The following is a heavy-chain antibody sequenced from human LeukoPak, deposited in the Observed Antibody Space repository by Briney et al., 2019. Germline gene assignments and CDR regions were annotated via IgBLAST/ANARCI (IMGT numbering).Heavy chain of an antibody. D-gene: IGHD6-19*01. CDR3: AKEHSSGWPSLDS. Sequence: GGSLRLSCAASGFTFSSYAMHWVRQAPGKGLEWVAVISYDGSNKYYADSVKGRFTISRDNSKNTLYLQMNSLRAEDTAMYYCAKEHSSGWPSLDSWGQGTLVTVSS. CDR2: ISYDGSNK. J-gene: IGHJ4*02. CDR1: GFTFSSYA. V-gene: IGHV3-30-3*01.